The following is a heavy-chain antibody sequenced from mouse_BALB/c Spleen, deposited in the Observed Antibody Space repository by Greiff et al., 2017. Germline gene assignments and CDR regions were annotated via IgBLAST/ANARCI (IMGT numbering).Heavy chain of an antibody. CDR1: GFAFSSYD. V-gene: IGHV5-12-1*01. J-gene: IGHJ4*01. CDR2: ISSGGGST. D-gene: IGHD2-1*01. CDR3: ARHGYGNLYYYAMDY. Sequence: DVKLEESGGGLVKPGGSLKLSCAASGFAFSSYDMSWVRQTPEKRLEWVAYISSGGGSTYYPDTVKGRFTISRDNAKNTLYLQMSSLKSEDTAMYYCARHGYGNLYYYAMDYWGQGTSGTVSS.